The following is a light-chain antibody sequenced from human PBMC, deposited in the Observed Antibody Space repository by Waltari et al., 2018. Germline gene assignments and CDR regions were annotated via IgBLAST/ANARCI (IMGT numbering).Light chain of an antibody. CDR1: QSISSY. CDR3: QQSYSTPFP. V-gene: IGKV1-39*01. Sequence: DIQMTQSPSSLSASVGDRVTITCRASQSISSYLNWYQQKPGKAPKLLIYAASSLQSGVPSRFSGSGSGTDFTLIISSLQPEDFATYYCQQSYSTPFPFGQGTKVEIK. CDR2: AAS. J-gene: IGKJ1*01.